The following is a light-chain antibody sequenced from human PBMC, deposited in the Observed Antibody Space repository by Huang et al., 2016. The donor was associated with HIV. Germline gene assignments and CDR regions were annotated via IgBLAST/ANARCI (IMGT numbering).Light chain of an antibody. CDR1: QSVSSN. J-gene: IGKJ1*01. Sequence: EIVMTQSPATLSVSPGERATLACRAGQSVSSNLAWYQQKPGQPPRLLIYGATTRATGIPARFSGTGSGTEFTLTISSLQSEDFAVYYCQQYNNWPRTFGQGTKVDIK. CDR2: GAT. V-gene: IGKV3-15*01. CDR3: QQYNNWPRT.